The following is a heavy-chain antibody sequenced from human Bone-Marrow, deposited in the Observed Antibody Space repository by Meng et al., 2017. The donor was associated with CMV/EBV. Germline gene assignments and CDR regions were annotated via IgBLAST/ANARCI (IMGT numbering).Heavy chain of an antibody. CDR1: GFTFSNAW. CDR2: IKSKTDGGTT. Sequence: GESLKISCAASGFTFSNAWMSWVRQAPGKGLEWVGRIKSKTDGGTTDYAAPVKGRFTISRDDSKNTLYLQMNNLRVDDTAVFYCARDLGSNWLQGWFDSWGHGTVVTVSS. V-gene: IGHV3-15*01. CDR3: ARDLGSNWLQGWFDS. J-gene: IGHJ5*01. D-gene: IGHD6-13*01.